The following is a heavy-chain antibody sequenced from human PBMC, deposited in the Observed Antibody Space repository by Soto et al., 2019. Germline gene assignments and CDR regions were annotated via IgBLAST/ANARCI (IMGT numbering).Heavy chain of an antibody. CDR1: GGSISSSSYY. D-gene: IGHD6-19*01. CDR3: ARRLEQWLARYFDY. V-gene: IGHV4-39*01. CDR2: IYYSGST. Sequence: QLQPQESGPGLVKPSETLSLTCTVSGGSISSSSYYWGWIRQPPGKGLEWIGSIYYSGSTYYNPSLKSRVTISVDTSKNQFSLKLSSVTAADTAVYYCARRLEQWLARYFDYWGQGTLVTVSS. J-gene: IGHJ4*02.